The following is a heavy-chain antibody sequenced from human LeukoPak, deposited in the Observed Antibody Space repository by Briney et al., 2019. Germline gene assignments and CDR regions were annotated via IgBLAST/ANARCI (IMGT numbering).Heavy chain of an antibody. Sequence: ASVKVPCKASGYTFTGYYMHWVRPAPGQGLEWMGWINPNSGDTNYAQKFQGRVTVTRDTSISTAYMELSRLRSDDTAVYYCARVGSSGWYVHPTLDYWGQGTLVTVSS. CDR1: GYTFTGYY. CDR3: ARVGSSGWYVHPTLDY. J-gene: IGHJ4*02. V-gene: IGHV1-2*02. D-gene: IGHD6-19*01. CDR2: INPNSGDT.